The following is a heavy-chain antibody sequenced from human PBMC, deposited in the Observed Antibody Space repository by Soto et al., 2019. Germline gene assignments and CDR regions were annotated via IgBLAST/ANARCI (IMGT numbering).Heavy chain of an antibody. CDR1: GGSFSGYS. Sequence: PSETLSLTCAVYGGSFSGYSWSWIRKPPGKGLERIGEINHSGSTNYNPSLKSRVTISVDTSKNQFSLKMSAVTAADTAVYFCAREHSAAAAGLDYWGQGTLVTVSS. CDR3: AREHSAAAAGLDY. D-gene: IGHD6-13*01. J-gene: IGHJ4*02. CDR2: INHSGST. V-gene: IGHV4-34*01.